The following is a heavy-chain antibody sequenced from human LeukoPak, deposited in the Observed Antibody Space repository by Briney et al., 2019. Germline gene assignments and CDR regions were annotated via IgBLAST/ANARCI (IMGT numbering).Heavy chain of an antibody. CDR3: ARDRPPGSSSWYNWFDP. D-gene: IGHD6-13*01. CDR2: ISAYNGNT. CDR1: GYTFTSYG. Sequence: ASVKVSCKASGYTFTSYGISWVRQAPGQGLEWMGWISAYNGNTNYAQKLQGRVTMTTDTSTSTAYMELSSLRSEDTAVYYCARDRPPGSSSWYNWFDPWGQGTLVTVSS. V-gene: IGHV1-18*01. J-gene: IGHJ5*02.